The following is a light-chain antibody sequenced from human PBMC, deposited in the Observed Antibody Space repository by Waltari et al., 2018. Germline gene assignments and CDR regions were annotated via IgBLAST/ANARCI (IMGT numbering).Light chain of an antibody. CDR3: NSRDSSGYHVL. V-gene: IGLV3-19*01. CDR1: SLGPYY. Sequence: SSELTQDPAVSVALGQTVTITCHGDSLGPYYSNLSQQMPGTAPLLLVYGKDILPSGIPDRFSGSSSGNTASLTITGAQAEDEADYYCNSRDSSGYHVLFGGGTKLTVL. J-gene: IGLJ2*01. CDR2: GKD.